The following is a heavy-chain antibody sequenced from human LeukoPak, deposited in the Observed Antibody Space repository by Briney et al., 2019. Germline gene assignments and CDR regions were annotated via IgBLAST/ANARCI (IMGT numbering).Heavy chain of an antibody. D-gene: IGHD5-24*01. CDR3: TRDSHSLDMATPGGFDP. CDR2: IFTSGIT. CDR1: GGSISIYY. Sequence: SETLSLTCTVSGGSISIYYWNWIRQPAGKGLEWIGRIFTSGITNYDPSLKSRVTMSVDTSKNQFSLNLSSVTAADTAVYYCTRDSHSLDMATPGGFDPWGQGTLLTVSS. V-gene: IGHV4-4*07. J-gene: IGHJ5*02.